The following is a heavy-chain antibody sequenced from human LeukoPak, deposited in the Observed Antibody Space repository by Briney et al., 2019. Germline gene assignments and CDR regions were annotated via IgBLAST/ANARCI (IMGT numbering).Heavy chain of an antibody. J-gene: IGHJ6*03. V-gene: IGHV3-30*02. CDR2: IRYDGSNK. D-gene: IGHD3-3*01. CDR3: ARKMYYDFWSGYKTMDV. CDR1: GFTFSSYG. Sequence: GGSLRLSCAASGFTFSSYGMHWVRQAPGKGLELVAFIRYDGSNKYYADSVKGRFTISRDNSKNTLYLQMNSLRAEDTAVYYCARKMYYDFWSGYKTMDVWGKGTTVTVSS.